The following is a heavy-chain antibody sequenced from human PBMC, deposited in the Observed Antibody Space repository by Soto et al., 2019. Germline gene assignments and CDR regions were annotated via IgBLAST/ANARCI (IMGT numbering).Heavy chain of an antibody. J-gene: IGHJ6*02. CDR2: ISPYNDDT. D-gene: IGHD3-22*01. Sequence: ASVKVSCKASGYTFSSYSISWVRQAPGQGLEWLGWISPYNDDTKYAQKLQGRVFMTTDTPTKTAHLDLRSLRSDDTAVYYCARGGYYDSSGSRDYHYYGMYVWGQGTTVTVSS. CDR3: ARGGYYDSSGSRDYHYYGMYV. V-gene: IGHV1-18*01. CDR1: GYTFSSYS.